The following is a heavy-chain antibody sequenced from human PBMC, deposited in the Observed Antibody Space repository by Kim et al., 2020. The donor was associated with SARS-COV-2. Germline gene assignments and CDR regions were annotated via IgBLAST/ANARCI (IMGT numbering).Heavy chain of an antibody. CDR3: ARHVRLRYFDWLRPRGHYYYGMDV. V-gene: IGHV4-59*08. CDR1: GGSISSYY. Sequence: LETLSLTCTVSGGSISSYYWSWTRQPPGKGLEWIGYIYYSGSTNYNPSLKSRVTISVDTSKNQFSLKLSSVTAADTAVYYCARHVRLRYFDWLRPRGHYYYGMDVWGQGTTVTVSS. J-gene: IGHJ6*02. CDR2: IYYSGST. D-gene: IGHD3-9*01.